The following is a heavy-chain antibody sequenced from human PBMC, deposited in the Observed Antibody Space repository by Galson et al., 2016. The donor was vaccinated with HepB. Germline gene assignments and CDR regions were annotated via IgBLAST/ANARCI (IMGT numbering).Heavy chain of an antibody. D-gene: IGHD6-13*01. CDR3: TRTISATAGID. CDR2: IKQDGSEK. Sequence: SLRLSCAASGFSVSSNYMSWVRQAPGKGLEWLANIKQDGSEKYYVDSVRGRFTISRDNAMNSLYLHMSSLRAEDTALYYCTRTISATAGIDWGQGSLVTVSS. J-gene: IGHJ4*02. V-gene: IGHV3-7*04. CDR1: GFSVSSNY.